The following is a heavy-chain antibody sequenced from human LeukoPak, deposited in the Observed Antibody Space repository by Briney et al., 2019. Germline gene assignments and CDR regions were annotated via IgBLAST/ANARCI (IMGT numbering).Heavy chain of an antibody. J-gene: IGHJ6*01. CDR3: AKGGSTNFYSGDV. V-gene: IGHV4-59*01. CDR1: RASTTNLY. Sequence: SETLSLTCSVSRASTTNLYWTWIRQPPGKGLEWIGDIYDSGSTRYNTSLESRVTISVDTSKNQFSLKLSSVTAADTAVYYCAKGGSTNFYSGDVWGQGTTVTVSS. CDR2: IYDSGST. D-gene: IGHD2/OR15-2a*01.